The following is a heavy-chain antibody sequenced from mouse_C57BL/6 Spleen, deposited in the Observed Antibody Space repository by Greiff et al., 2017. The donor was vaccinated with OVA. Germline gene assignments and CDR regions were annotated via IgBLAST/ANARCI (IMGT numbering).Heavy chain of an antibody. CDR2: ISSGSSTI. V-gene: IGHV5-17*01. CDR3: ARGLWQYYSDY. CDR1: GFTFSDYG. J-gene: IGHJ2*01. Sequence: EVHLVESGGGLVKPGGSLKLSCAASGFTFSDYGMHWVRQAPEKGLEWVAYISSGSSTIYYADTVKGRFPISRDNAKNTLVLQMSSVRSEDTAMYYCARGLWQYYSDYWGEGTPLTVSS. D-gene: IGHD1-1*02.